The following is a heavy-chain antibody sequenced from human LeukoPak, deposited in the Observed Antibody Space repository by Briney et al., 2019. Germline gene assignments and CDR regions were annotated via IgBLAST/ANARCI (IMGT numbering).Heavy chain of an antibody. D-gene: IGHD6-19*01. CDR1: GGTFSSYA. CDR2: IIPILGIA. CDR3: ARDHEGVAGIDY. J-gene: IGHJ4*02. V-gene: IGHV1-69*04. Sequence: SVKVSCKASGGTFSSYAISWVRQAPGQGLEWMGRIIPILGIANYAQKFQGRVTITADKSTSTAYMEPSSLRSEDTAVYYCARDHEGVAGIDYWGQGTLVTVSS.